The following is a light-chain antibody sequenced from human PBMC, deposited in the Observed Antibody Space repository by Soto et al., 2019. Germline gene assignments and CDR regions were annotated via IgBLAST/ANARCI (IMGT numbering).Light chain of an antibody. CDR1: QSVSTK. Sequence: ETLMTQSPATLSVSVGERATLSCRASQSVSTKLAWYQQRPGQDPRLLIYGASTRATGVPARFSGSGSGTEFALTISSLQSEDFAVYSCQQYNNWPPMYTFGQGTKLEI. CDR3: QQYNNWPPMYT. V-gene: IGKV3-15*01. CDR2: GAS. J-gene: IGKJ2*01.